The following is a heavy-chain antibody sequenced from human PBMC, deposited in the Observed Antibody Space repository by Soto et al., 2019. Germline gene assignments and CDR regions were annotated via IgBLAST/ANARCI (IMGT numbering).Heavy chain of an antibody. Sequence: GASVKVSCKASGYIFTTFGIGWVRQAPGQGLEWMGWISAYNGNRNFAQNVRDRVTMTTDTSTNTAHMELRSLRSDDTAVYYCARDGGTGLDYWGQGTLVTVAS. V-gene: IGHV1-18*01. J-gene: IGHJ4*02. D-gene: IGHD1-1*01. CDR1: GYIFTTFG. CDR2: ISAYNGNR. CDR3: ARDGGTGLDY.